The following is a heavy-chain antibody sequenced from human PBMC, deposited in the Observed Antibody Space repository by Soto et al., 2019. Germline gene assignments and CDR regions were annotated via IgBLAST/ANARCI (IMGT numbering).Heavy chain of an antibody. CDR1: GGTFSSYA. V-gene: IGHV1-69*01. D-gene: IGHD2-2*01. J-gene: IGHJ6*02. CDR3: ARDRGVLAGYYYYYGMDV. Sequence: QVQLVQSGAEVKKPGSSVKVSCKASGGTFSSYAISWVRQAPGQGLEWMGGIIPIFGTANYAQKFQGRVTITADESTSTAYMELSSLRSEDTAVYYCARDRGVLAGYYYYYGMDVWGQGTTVTVSS. CDR2: IIPIFGTA.